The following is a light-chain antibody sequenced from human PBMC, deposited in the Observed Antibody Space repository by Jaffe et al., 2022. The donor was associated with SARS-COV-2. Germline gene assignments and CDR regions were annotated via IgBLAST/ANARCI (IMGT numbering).Light chain of an antibody. V-gene: IGKV1-12*01. CDR2: DVS. CDR1: QGISSR. CDR3: QQANSFPLT. J-gene: IGKJ4*01. Sequence: DIQMTQSPSSVSASVGDRVTITCRASQGISSRLAWYQQKPGKAPKVLIYDVSTLQSGVPSRFSGSGYGTDFTLTINSLQPEDFATYYCQQANSFPLTFGGGTKVEIK.